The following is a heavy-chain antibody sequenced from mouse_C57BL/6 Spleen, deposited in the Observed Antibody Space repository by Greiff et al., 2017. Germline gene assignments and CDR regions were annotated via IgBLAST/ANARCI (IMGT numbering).Heavy chain of an antibody. CDR3: ARRDNSGYRVAY. D-gene: IGHD3-2*02. Sequence: VQLQQSGAELVIPGASVKLSCKASGYTFTGYSIHWVKQRSGQGLEWIGEFYPYGGSINYNEKFKDKATLTVDKSSSTVYMELSRLTSEDSAVYYCARRDNSGYRVAYWGQGTLLTVSA. J-gene: IGHJ3*01. V-gene: IGHV1-62-2*01. CDR1: GYTFTGYS. CDR2: FYPYGGSI.